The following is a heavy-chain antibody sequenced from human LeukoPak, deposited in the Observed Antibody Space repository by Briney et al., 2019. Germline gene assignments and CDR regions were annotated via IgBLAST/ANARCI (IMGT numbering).Heavy chain of an antibody. Sequence: SETLSLTCAVSGGSISGGGYYWSWIRQPPGKGLEWIGYIYYSGSTNYNPSLKSRVTISVDTSKNQFSLKLSSVTAADTAVYYCARGRYQLSPWGQGTLVAVSS. CDR1: GGSISGGGYY. D-gene: IGHD2-2*01. CDR2: IYYSGST. CDR3: ARGRYQLSP. J-gene: IGHJ5*02. V-gene: IGHV4-61*08.